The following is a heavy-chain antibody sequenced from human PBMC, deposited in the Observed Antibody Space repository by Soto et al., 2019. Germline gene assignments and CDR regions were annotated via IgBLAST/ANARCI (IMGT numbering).Heavy chain of an antibody. J-gene: IGHJ6*02. V-gene: IGHV3-23*01. CDR3: AKDRGIAVAGISMTALV. CDR2: ISGSGGST. CDR1: GFTFSSYA. D-gene: IGHD6-19*01. Sequence: EVQLLESGGGLVQPGGSLRLSCAASGFTFSSYAMSWVRQAPGKGLEWVSAISGSGGSTYYADSVKGRFTISRDNSKNTLYLQMNSLRAEDTAVYYCAKDRGIAVAGISMTALVWGQGTTVTVSS.